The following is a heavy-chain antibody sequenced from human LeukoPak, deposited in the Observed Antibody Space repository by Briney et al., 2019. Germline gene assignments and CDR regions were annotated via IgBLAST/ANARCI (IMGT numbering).Heavy chain of an antibody. CDR2: INHSGST. D-gene: IGHD6-13*01. CDR3: ARGDRQQLVPGYDYGMDV. J-gene: IGHJ6*02. Sequence: PSETLSLTCAVYGGSFSGYYWSWIRQPPGKGLEWIGEINHSGSTNYNPSLKSRVTISVDTSKNQFSLKLSSVTAADTAVYYCARGDRQQLVPGYDYGMDVWGQGTTVTVSS. V-gene: IGHV4-34*01. CDR1: GGSFSGYY.